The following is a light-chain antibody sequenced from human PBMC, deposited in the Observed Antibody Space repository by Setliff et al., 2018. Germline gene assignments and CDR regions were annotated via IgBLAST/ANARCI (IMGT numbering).Light chain of an antibody. V-gene: IGLV2-14*03. J-gene: IGLJ1*01. Sequence: QSALTQPASVSGSPGQSITISCTGPSSDIGGYNYVSWYQQYPGKAPQLIIHGVSERPSGISDRFSASKSGNTASLIISGLQTEDEADYYCSSYTRDTTLVFGTGTKVTVL. CDR2: GVS. CDR3: SSYTRDTTLV. CDR1: SSDIGGYNY.